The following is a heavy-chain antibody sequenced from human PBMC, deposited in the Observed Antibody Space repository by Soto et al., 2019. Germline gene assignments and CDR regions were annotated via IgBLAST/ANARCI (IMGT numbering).Heavy chain of an antibody. CDR1: GGSISSYY. CDR2: IYYSGST. V-gene: IGHV4-59*01. CDR3: AREGNGYSYGP. J-gene: IGHJ5*02. D-gene: IGHD5-18*01. Sequence: PSETLSLTCTVSGGSISSYYWSWIRQPPGKGLEWIGYIYYSGSTNYNPSLKSRVTISVDTSKNQFSLKLSSVTAADTAVYYCAREGNGYSYGPWGQGTLVTVSS.